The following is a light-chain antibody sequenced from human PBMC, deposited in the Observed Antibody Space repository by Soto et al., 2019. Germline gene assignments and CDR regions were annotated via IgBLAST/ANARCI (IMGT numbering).Light chain of an antibody. CDR1: QSISKY. J-gene: IGKJ4*01. Sequence: EIVLTQSPVTLSLSPGERATLPCRASQSISKYLAWYQQKPGQAPRLLIYDASNRAAGIPARFTGSGSGTDFTLTISSLEPEDFAVYYCQQRSNWRGTFGGGTKVEIK. CDR2: DAS. V-gene: IGKV3-11*01. CDR3: QQRSNWRGT.